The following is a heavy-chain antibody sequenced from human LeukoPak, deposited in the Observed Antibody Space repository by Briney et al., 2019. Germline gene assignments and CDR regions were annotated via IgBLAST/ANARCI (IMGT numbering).Heavy chain of an antibody. V-gene: IGHV4-30-2*01. J-gene: IGHJ4*02. CDR2: IYHSGST. CDR3: ARDESGSYRPMHY. Sequence: PSQTLSLTCTVSGGSISSGGYYWNWIRQPPGKGLEWIGYIYHSGSTYYNPSLKSRVTMSVDTSKNQFSLKLSSVTAADTAVYYCARDESGSYRPMHYRGQGTLVTVSS. D-gene: IGHD1-26*01. CDR1: GGSISSGGYY.